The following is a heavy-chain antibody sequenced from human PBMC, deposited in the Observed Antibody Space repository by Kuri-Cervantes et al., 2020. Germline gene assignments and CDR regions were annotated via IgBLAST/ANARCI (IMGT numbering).Heavy chain of an antibody. CDR1: RFTFSDYY. CDR2: ISSSGSSP. CDR3: ARSLMANDAFDI. V-gene: IGHV3-11*04. Sequence: GESLKISCTASRFTFSDYYMSWIRQAPGKGLEWVSYISSSGSSPDYADSVKGRLTTSRDNAKNSLYLHINSLRVEDTAVYYCARSLMANDAFDIWGQGTMVTVSS. D-gene: IGHD5-24*01. J-gene: IGHJ3*02.